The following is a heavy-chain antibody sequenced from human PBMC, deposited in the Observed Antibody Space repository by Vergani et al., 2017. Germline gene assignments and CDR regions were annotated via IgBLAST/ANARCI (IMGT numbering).Heavy chain of an antibody. CDR3: ARVSVRYFDWLLSPDYYMDV. CDR2: ISSSSSYI. CDR1: GFTFSSYS. J-gene: IGHJ6*03. D-gene: IGHD3-9*01. V-gene: IGHV3-21*01. Sequence: EVHLVESGGGLVKPGGSLRLSCAASGFTFSSYSMNWVRQAPGKGLEWVSSISSSSSYIYYADSVKGRFTISRDNAKNSLYLQMNSLRAEDTAVYYCARVSVRYFDWLLSPDYYMDVWGKGTTVTVSS.